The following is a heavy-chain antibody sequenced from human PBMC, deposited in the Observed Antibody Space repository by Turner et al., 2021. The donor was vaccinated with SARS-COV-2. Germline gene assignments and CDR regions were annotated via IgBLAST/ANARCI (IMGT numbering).Heavy chain of an antibody. Sequence: EVQLVESGGGLVHPGGSLRLSCAASGFTFSSYWMYWVRQAPGKGLVWVSRINSDGSSTSYADSVKGRFTISRDNAKNTLYLQMNSLRAEDTAVYYCARDKGEGSSGWLIPSGSYYFDYWGQGTLVTVSS. CDR1: GFTFSSYW. J-gene: IGHJ4*02. D-gene: IGHD6-19*01. CDR3: ARDKGEGSSGWLIPSGSYYFDY. CDR2: INSDGSST. V-gene: IGHV3-74*01.